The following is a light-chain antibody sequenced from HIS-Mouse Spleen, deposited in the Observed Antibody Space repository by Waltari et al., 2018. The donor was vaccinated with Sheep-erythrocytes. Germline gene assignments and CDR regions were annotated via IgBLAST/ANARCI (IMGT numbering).Light chain of an antibody. CDR3: CSYAGSSTPWV. CDR2: EGR. CDR1: SSDVGSYNL. J-gene: IGLJ3*02. V-gene: IGLV2-23*01. Sequence: LTQPASVSGSPGQSITISCTGTSSDVGSYNLVSWYQQHPGKAPKLMIYEGRKRPSGVSNRFSGSKSGNTASLTISGLQAEDEADYYCCSYAGSSTPWVFGGGTKLTVL.